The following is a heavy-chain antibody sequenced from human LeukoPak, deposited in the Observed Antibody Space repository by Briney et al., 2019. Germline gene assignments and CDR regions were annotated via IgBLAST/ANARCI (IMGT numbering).Heavy chain of an antibody. D-gene: IGHD3-22*01. CDR2: IKQDGSEK. Sequence: GGSLRLSCAASGFTFSSYWMSWVRQAPGMGLEWVANIKQDGSEKYYVDSVKGRFTISRDNAKNSLYLQMNSLRAEDTAVYYCAKDLSPSSSYYYDSSGYIWGQGTLVTVSS. V-gene: IGHV3-7*01. CDR3: AKDLSPSSSYYYDSSGYI. CDR1: GFTFSSYW. J-gene: IGHJ4*02.